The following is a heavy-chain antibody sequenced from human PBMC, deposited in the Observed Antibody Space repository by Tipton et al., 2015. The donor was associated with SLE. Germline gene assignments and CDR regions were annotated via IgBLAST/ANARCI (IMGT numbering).Heavy chain of an antibody. CDR1: GGSFSSYY. CDR2: IYYSGST. CDR3: ARAEGSWDAFDI. Sequence: LRLSCAVYGGSFSSYYWSWIRQPPGRGLEWIGYIYYSGSTNYNPSLKSRVTISVDTSKNRFSLKLSSVTAADTAVYYCARAEGSWDAFDIWGQGTMVTVSS. J-gene: IGHJ3*02. D-gene: IGHD2-15*01. V-gene: IGHV4-59*01.